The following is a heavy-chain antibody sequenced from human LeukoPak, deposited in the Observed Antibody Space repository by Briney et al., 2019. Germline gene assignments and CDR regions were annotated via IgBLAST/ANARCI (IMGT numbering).Heavy chain of an antibody. V-gene: IGHV3-33*01. J-gene: IGHJ4*02. D-gene: IGHD1-26*01. CDR3: ARDLEVGAILGY. CDR1: GFTFSSYG. CDR2: IWYDGSNK. Sequence: GGSLRLSCAASGFTFSSYGMHWVRQAPGKGLEWVAVIWYDGSNKYYADSVKGRFTISRDNSKNTLYLQMNSLRAEDTAVYHCARDLEVGAILGYWGQGTLVTVSS.